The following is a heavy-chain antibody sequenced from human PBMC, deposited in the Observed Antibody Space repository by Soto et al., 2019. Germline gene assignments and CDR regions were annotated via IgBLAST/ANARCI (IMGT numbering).Heavy chain of an antibody. V-gene: IGHV1-18*01. Sequence: ASVKVSCKASGYTFTSYGISWVRQAPGQGLEWMGWISAYNGNTNYAQKLQGRVTMTTDTSTSTAYMELRGLRSDDTAVYYCARDGAPPYDYVWGSYRPYYYYYGMDVWGQGTTVTVSS. CDR1: GYTFTSYG. CDR3: ARDGAPPYDYVWGSYRPYYYYYGMDV. CDR2: ISAYNGNT. J-gene: IGHJ6*02. D-gene: IGHD3-16*02.